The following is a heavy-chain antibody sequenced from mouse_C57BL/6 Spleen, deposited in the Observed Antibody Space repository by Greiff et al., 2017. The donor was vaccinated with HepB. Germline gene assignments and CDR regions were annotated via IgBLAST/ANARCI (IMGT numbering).Heavy chain of an antibody. D-gene: IGHD2-2*01. CDR2: IDPETGGT. V-gene: IGHV1-15*01. CDR1: GYTFTDYE. CDR3: TDMVTYYFDY. Sequence: VKLQQSGAELVRPGASVTLSCKASGYTFTDYEMHWVKQTPVRGLEWIGAIDPETGGTAYNQKFKGKAILTADKSSSTAYMELRSLTSEDSAVYYCTDMVTYYFDYWGQGTTLTVSS. J-gene: IGHJ2*01.